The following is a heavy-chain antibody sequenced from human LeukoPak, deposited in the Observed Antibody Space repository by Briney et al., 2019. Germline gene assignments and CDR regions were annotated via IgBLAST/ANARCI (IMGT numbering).Heavy chain of an antibody. D-gene: IGHD3-22*01. CDR2: INSDGSST. J-gene: IGHJ4*02. CDR1: GFTFSSYW. Sequence: PGGCLRLSCAASGFTFSSYWMHWVRQSPGKRLAWVSRINSDGSSTSYADSVKGRVTISRDNAKNTLYLEMNSLRAEDTAVYYCARDGDSSGYYVHFDYWGQGTLVTVSS. CDR3: ARDGDSSGYYVHFDY. V-gene: IGHV3-74*01.